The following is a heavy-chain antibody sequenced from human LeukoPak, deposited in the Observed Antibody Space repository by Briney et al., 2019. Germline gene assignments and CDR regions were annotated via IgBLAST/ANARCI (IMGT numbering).Heavy chain of an antibody. J-gene: IGHJ3*02. CDR2: IYPGDSDT. Sequence: GESLKISCKGSGYSFTSYWIGWVRQMPGKGLEWMGIIYPGDSDTRYSPSFQGQVTISADKSISTAYLQWSSLKASDTAMYYCARRGVGYYDSSGYAFDIWGQGTVVTVSS. CDR1: GYSFTSYW. CDR3: ARRGVGYYDSSGYAFDI. V-gene: IGHV5-51*01. D-gene: IGHD3-22*01.